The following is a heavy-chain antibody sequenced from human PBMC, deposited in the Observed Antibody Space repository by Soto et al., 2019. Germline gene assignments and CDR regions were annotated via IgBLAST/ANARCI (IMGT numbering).Heavy chain of an antibody. CDR1: GGSISTSGYY. V-gene: IGHV4-39*01. D-gene: IGHD3-3*01. CDR3: ARLTPLADFFYSYYGMDV. CDR2: IAYTGPT. J-gene: IGHJ6*02. Sequence: QLRLQESGPGLVKPSETLSLTCTVSGGSISTSGYYWGWIRQPPGGGLEWIGSIAYTGPTQYNSSLKSRVTVLIDTSNNQFSLRLRSMTAADTALYFCARLTPLADFFYSYYGMDVWGQGTTVTVSS.